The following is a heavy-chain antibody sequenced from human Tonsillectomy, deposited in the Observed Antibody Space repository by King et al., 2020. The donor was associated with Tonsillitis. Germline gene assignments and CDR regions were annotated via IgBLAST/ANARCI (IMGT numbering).Heavy chain of an antibody. CDR3: TRPARGSDYGVDY. D-gene: IGHD4-17*01. CDR1: GFTFSGSA. J-gene: IGHJ4*02. V-gene: IGHV3-73*02. CDR2: IRNKANSYAR. Sequence: VQLVESGGGLVQPGGSLKLSCAASGFTFSGSAMHWVRQASGKGLEWVGRIRNKANSYARAYAASVKGRFTISRDDSKNTAYLQMNSLKTEDTAVYYCTRPARGSDYGVDYWGQGTLVAVSS.